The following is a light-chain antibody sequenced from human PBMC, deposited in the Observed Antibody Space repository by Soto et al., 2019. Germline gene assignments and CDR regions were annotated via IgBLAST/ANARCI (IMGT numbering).Light chain of an antibody. Sequence: QSALAQPASVSGSPGQSITISCTGISTDVGSHDLVSWYKHPPGKAPKLIIYEGSKRPSGVSNRFSGSKSGNTASLPISWLQAEDEADYYCCSYAGSSALLFGGGTKLTVL. CDR3: CSYAGSSALL. J-gene: IGLJ2*01. CDR2: EGS. CDR1: STDVGSHDL. V-gene: IGLV2-23*01.